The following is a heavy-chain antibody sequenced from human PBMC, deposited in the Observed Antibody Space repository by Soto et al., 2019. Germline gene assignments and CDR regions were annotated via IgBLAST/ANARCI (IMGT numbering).Heavy chain of an antibody. CDR1: GGSITSSY. CDR3: ARGEDAFFYYGLDV. CDR2: IYDTGISGYTPST. J-gene: IGHJ6*02. V-gene: IGHV4-59*01. Sequence: PSETVSLTCTVSGGSITSSYWSWIRRRPWKGLEWIAYIYDTGISGYTPSTSYNPSLKSRVTMSVDTSKSQFSLKLTSVTAADTAVYYCARGEDAFFYYGLDVWGQGITVTVSS.